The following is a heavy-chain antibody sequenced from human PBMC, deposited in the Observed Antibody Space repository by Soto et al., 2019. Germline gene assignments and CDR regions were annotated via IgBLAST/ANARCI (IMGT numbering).Heavy chain of an antibody. CDR2: IYYSGST. J-gene: IGHJ6*02. CDR1: GGSISSGDYY. Sequence: SSETLSLTCTVSGGSISSGDYYWSWIRQPPGKGLEGIGYIYYSGSTYYNPSLKSRVTISVDTSKNQFSLKLSSVTAADTAVYYCARDEYSGYDTYYYYGMDVWGQGTTVT. CDR3: ARDEYSGYDTYYYYGMDV. V-gene: IGHV4-30-4*01. D-gene: IGHD5-12*01.